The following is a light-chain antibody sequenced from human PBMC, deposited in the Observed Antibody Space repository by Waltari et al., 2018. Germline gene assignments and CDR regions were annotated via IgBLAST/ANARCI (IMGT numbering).Light chain of an antibody. CDR1: SSNTGAGYD. V-gene: IGLV1-40*01. J-gene: IGLJ2*01. CDR2: GNG. CDR3: QAYDRSLSGSV. Sequence: QSVLTQPPSVSGAPGQRVTISCPGSSSNTGAGYDVNWYQQLPGTAPTLLISGNGKRRAGGPDGCSGSKSGASATLAIRGLQAEDEAEYYGQAYDRSLSGSVFGGGTKLTVL.